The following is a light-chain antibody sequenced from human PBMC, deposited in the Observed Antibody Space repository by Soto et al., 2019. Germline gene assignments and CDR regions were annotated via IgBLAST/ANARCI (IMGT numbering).Light chain of an antibody. CDR2: DAS. Sequence: DIQMTQSPSTLSASVGDRVTITCRASQSLSSWLAWYQQKPGKAPNLLIYDASSLASGVPSRFSGSRSGTEFTLTISSLQPDDFATYYCQQYDSYWTFDQGTKVEIK. CDR1: QSLSSW. CDR3: QQYDSYWT. V-gene: IGKV1-5*01. J-gene: IGKJ1*01.